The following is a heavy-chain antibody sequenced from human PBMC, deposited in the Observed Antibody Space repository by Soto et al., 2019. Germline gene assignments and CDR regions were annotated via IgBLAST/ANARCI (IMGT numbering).Heavy chain of an antibody. D-gene: IGHD2-15*01. CDR1: GFTVSSNC. J-gene: IGHJ1*01. Sequence: PGGSLRLSCAASGFTVSSNCMSWVRQAPGKGLEWVSVIYSGGSTYYADSVKGRFTISRDNSKNTLYLQMNSLRAEDTAVYYCARDRGSYPNTAFQHWGQGTLVTSPQ. V-gene: IGHV3-53*01. CDR2: IYSGGST. CDR3: ARDRGSYPNTAFQH.